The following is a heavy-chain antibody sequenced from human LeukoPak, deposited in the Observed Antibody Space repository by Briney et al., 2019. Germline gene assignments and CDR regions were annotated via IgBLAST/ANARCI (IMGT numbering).Heavy chain of an antibody. CDR3: ARQGSGYSPTYYYYMDV. Sequence: VESLKISCKGSGYSFTSYWIGWVRQMPGKGLEWMGIIYPGDSDTRYSPSFQGQVTISADKSISTAYLQWSSLKASDTAMYYCARQGSGYSPTYYYYMDVWGKGTTVTISS. V-gene: IGHV5-51*01. J-gene: IGHJ6*03. D-gene: IGHD5-18*01. CDR2: IYPGDSDT. CDR1: GYSFTSYW.